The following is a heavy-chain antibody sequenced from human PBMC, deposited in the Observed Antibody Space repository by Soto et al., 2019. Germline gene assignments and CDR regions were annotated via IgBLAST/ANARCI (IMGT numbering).Heavy chain of an antibody. J-gene: IGHJ3*02. V-gene: IGHV3-30*18. CDR1: GFIFSSYG. CDR2: ISYDGSNK. CDR3: AKTIHGNAFDI. D-gene: IGHD3-3*01. Sequence: QVQLVESGGGVVQPGRSLRLSCAASGFIFSSYGMYWVRQAPGKGLEWVAVISYDGSNKYYADSVKGRFTISRDNSKNTLYLKMNSLRAEDTAVCYCAKTIHGNAFDIWGQGTMVTVSS.